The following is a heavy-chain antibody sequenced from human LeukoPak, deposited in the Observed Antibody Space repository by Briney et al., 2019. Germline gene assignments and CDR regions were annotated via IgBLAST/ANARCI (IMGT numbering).Heavy chain of an antibody. CDR3: AKDFAVYYGSGSFDY. V-gene: IGHV3-23*01. CDR2: SSGSGGST. CDR1: GCTFSSYA. D-gene: IGHD3-10*01. Sequence: GGSLRLSCAASGCTFSSYAMSWVRQAPGKGLEWVSASSGSGGSTYYADSVKGRFTISRDNSKNTLYLQMNSLRAEDTAVYYCAKDFAVYYGSGSFDYWGQGPLVTVSS. J-gene: IGHJ4*02.